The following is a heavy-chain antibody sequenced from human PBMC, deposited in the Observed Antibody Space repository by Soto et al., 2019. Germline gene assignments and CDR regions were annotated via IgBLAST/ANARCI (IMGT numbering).Heavy chain of an antibody. CDR2: IGANGDSI. CDR1: GFTFNSYA. V-gene: IGHV3-23*01. Sequence: EVQLLESGGGLVQPGGSLRLSCAASGFTFNSYAMSWVRQAPGKGLEWVSHIGANGDSIYYADSVKGRFTISRDKSKNTLYLQMTGLRAEDTAVYYCTGGSNSVYWGQGTLVTVSS. CDR3: TGGSNSVY. J-gene: IGHJ4*02. D-gene: IGHD1-26*01.